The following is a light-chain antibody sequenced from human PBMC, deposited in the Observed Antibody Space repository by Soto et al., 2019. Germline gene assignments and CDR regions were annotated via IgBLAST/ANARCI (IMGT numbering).Light chain of an antibody. V-gene: IGLV1-40*01. CDR1: SSNIGAGYD. J-gene: IGLJ2*01. CDR2: GNS. Sequence: QAVVTQPPSVSGAPGQRVTISCTGSSSNIGAGYDVHWYQQLPGTAPKLLIYGNSNRPSGVPDRFSGSKSGTSASLAITGLQAEDEADYYCQSYDSNLSGSHVVFGGGTKLTVL. CDR3: QSYDSNLSGSHVV.